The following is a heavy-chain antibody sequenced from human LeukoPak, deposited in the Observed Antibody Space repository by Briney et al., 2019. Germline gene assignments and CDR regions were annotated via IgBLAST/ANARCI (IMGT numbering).Heavy chain of an antibody. CDR2: IYYSGST. CDR3: VGYSGSPNWFDP. D-gene: IGHD1-26*01. CDR1: GGSFSGYY. J-gene: IGHJ5*02. Sequence: SETLSLTCAVYGGSFSGYYWSWIRQPPGKGLEWIGSIYYSGSTYYNPSLKSRVTISVDTSKNQFSLKLSSVTAADTAVYYCVGYSGSPNWFDPWGQGTLVTVSS. V-gene: IGHV4-34*01.